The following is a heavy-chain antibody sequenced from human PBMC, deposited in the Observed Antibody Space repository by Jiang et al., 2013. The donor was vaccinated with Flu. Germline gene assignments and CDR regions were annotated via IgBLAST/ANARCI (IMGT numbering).Heavy chain of an antibody. J-gene: IGHJ4*02. V-gene: IGHV1-2*06. Sequence: EVKKPGASVKVSCKASGYTFTGYYMHWVRQAPGQGLEWMGRINPNNGGTNYAQKFQGRVTMTRDTSINTAYMELSRLRSDDTAVYYCARVGEYGSGSYSHFWGQGTLVTVSS. CDR2: INPNNGGT. CDR1: GYTFTGYY. D-gene: IGHD3-10*01. CDR3: ARVGEYGSGSYSHF.